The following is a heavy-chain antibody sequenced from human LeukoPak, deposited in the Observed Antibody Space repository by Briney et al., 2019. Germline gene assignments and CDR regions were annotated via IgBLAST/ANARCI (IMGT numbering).Heavy chain of an antibody. CDR1: GFTFSSYW. D-gene: IGHD2-2*01. Sequence: GGSLRLSCVASGFTFSSYWVHWVRQVPGKGLVWVSRIYSDGSRTNYADSVKGRFTISRDNAKNTLYLQMNSLRAEDTAVYHCARDLCTSTGCQYWFDPWGQGTLVTVSS. J-gene: IGHJ5*02. CDR2: IYSDGSRT. CDR3: ARDLCTSTGCQYWFDP. V-gene: IGHV3-74*01.